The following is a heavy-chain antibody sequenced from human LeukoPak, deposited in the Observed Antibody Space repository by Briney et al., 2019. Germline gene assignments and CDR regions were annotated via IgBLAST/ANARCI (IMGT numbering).Heavy chain of an antibody. J-gene: IGHJ4*02. D-gene: IGHD4-11*01. CDR3: ARTKYSRFDY. CDR1: GGAITNYY. CDR2: IYYSGST. Sequence: SETLSLTCGVSGGAITNYYWSWIRQPPGKGLEWIGYIYYSGSTNYNPSLKSRVTISIDTSKNQFSLKLSSVTAADTAVYYCARTKYSRFDYWGQGTLVTVSS. V-gene: IGHV4-59*01.